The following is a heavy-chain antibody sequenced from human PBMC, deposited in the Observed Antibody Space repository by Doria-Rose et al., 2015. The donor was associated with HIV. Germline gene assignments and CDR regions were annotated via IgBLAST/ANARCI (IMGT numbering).Heavy chain of an antibody. Sequence: QVQLVQSGPGLVKPSETLSLTCTVSGGSVASGTPYWDWIRQTPGKGLEWIGTIYYSGTTYYNPSLRGRVTISLHTSKNQYFLKLISVTAADTGVYYCAKQAVNWFDPWGQGTLVTVSS. D-gene: IGHD6-25*01. V-gene: IGHV4-39*01. CDR1: GGSVASGTPY. CDR3: AKQAVNWFDP. CDR2: IYYSGTT. J-gene: IGHJ5*02.